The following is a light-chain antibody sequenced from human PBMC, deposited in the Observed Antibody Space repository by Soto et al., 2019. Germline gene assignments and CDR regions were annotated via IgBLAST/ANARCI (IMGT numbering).Light chain of an antibody. CDR1: QDIRGW. J-gene: IGKJ3*01. V-gene: IGKV1-12*01. CDR2: AAS. CDR3: QQADSFPFT. Sequence: DIQMTQSPSSVSASVGDRVTSTCRASQDIRGWLAWYQQKPGEAPKLLIFAASSLQSGVPSRFSGSGSGADFTRTITSLQPEDSAVYYCQQADSFPFTFGPGTKV.